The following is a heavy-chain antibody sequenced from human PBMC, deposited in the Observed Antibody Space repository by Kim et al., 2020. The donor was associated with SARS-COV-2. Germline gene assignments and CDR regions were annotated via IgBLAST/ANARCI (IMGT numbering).Heavy chain of an antibody. CDR3: ARGQGRGWFDP. D-gene: IGHD3-10*01. CDR2: T. Sequence: TYYPDSVKGRYAISRENAKNSLYLQMNSLRAKDTAVYYCARGQGRGWFDPWGQGTLVTVSS. V-gene: IGHV3-13*01. J-gene: IGHJ5*02.